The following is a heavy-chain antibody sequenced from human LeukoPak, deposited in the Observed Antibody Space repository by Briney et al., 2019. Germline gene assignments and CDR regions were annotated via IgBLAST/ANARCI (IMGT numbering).Heavy chain of an antibody. Sequence: GGSLRLSCAASGFTFSDYWFHWVRQTPGQGLVWVAAINRDGTGTSHADSVKGRFTISRDNSKNTLYLQMNSLRAEDTAVYYCARGYGSSRDYWGQGILVTVSS. J-gene: IGHJ4*02. V-gene: IGHV3-74*01. D-gene: IGHD6-6*01. CDR2: INRDGTGT. CDR3: ARGYGSSRDY. CDR1: GFTFSDYW.